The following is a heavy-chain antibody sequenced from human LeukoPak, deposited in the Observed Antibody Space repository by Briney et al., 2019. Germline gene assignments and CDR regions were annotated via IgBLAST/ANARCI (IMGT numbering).Heavy chain of an antibody. V-gene: IGHV3-30*03. J-gene: IGHJ3*02. CDR1: GFTFSSYG. D-gene: IGHD1-7*01. Sequence: GGALRLSCAASGFTFSSYGMHGVRQAPGRGLEGVAVISYDGSNKYYADSVKGRFTISRDNSKNTLYLQMNSLRAEDTAVYYCALWGITGTTGDAFDIWGQGTMVTVSS. CDR2: ISYDGSNK. CDR3: ALWGITGTTGDAFDI.